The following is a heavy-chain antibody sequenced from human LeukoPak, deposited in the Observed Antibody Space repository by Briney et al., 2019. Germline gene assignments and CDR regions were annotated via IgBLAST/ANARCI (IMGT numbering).Heavy chain of an antibody. CDR2: IYYSGST. J-gene: IGHJ4*02. V-gene: IGHV4-59*01. CDR3: ARGGRYFDWLSPYYFDY. D-gene: IGHD3-9*01. Sequence: SETLSLTCAVYGGSFSGYYWSWIRQPPGKGLEWIGYIYYSGSTNYNPSLKSRVTISVDTSKNQFSLKLSSVTAADTAVYYCARGGRYFDWLSPYYFDYWGQGTLVTVSS. CDR1: GGSFSGYY.